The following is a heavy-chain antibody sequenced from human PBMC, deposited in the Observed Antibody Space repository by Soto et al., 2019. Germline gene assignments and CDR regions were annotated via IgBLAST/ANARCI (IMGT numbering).Heavy chain of an antibody. D-gene: IGHD2-15*01. V-gene: IGHV3-23*01. CDR2: ICGSVVKT. CDR3: AKDGGGSCYIGSWFDP. CDR1: GYTVSPYA. Sequence: GGSLRLSCAASGYTVSPYALTWVRQAGGKRLECVSPICGSVVKTSSAHLVKGRSTPPRDDPKNRLYLQMNTLTAEATALYYCAKDGGGSCYIGSWFDPGGQGTRATAS. J-gene: IGHJ5*02.